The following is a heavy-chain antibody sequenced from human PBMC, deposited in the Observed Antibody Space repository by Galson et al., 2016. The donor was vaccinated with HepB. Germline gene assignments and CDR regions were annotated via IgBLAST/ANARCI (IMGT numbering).Heavy chain of an antibody. Sequence: SLRLSCAASGFTFSSYSMTWVRQAPGKGLEWVSSIRGSGGDTYYADSVKDRFTISRDKSRNTLYLQMNSLRAEDTAIYYCAKGQGEDYYYMDVWGKGTTVTVSS. V-gene: IGHV3-23*01. CDR1: GFTFSSYS. CDR3: AKGQGEDYYYMDV. J-gene: IGHJ6*03. CDR2: IRGSGGDT.